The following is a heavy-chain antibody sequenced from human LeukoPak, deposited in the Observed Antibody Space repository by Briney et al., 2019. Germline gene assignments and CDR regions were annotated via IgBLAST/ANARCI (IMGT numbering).Heavy chain of an antibody. J-gene: IGHJ3*02. CDR1: GFTFSDYY. D-gene: IGHD3-22*01. V-gene: IGHV3-11*04. Sequence: GGSLRLSCAASGFTFSDYYMSWISQAPGKGVGWVSYISSSGSTIYYADSVKGRFTISRDNAKNSLYLQMNSLRADDTAVYYCARDRAPHYYDSSGYYVAGAFDIWGQGTMVTVSS. CDR3: ARDRAPHYYDSSGYYVAGAFDI. CDR2: ISSSGSTI.